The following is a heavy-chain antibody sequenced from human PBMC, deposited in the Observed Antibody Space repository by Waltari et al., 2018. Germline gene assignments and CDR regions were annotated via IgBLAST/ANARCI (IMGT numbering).Heavy chain of an antibody. CDR3: ARDRGRGLYLDS. V-gene: IGHV4-4*02. CDR2: DHYSGRP. Sequence: QLQESGPGLVKPSGTLSLSCAVSGDSMGSTNCWSWVRQPPGKGLEWIGQDHYSGRPNDSPSFADGVTMAVDTYNNLFSLKWTSATAADTAVYYCARDRGRGLYLDSWGPGTLVTVSP. J-gene: IGHJ4*02. D-gene: IGHD2-15*01. CDR1: GDSMGSTNC.